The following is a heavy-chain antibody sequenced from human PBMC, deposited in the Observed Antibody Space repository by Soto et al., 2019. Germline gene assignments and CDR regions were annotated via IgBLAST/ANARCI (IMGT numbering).Heavy chain of an antibody. Sequence: LRLSCLGTGFTFSDYTLNWVRQPPGKGLEWVSSISRSGSYIYYADSLKGRFTISRDNAKDSVYLQMNALRVEDTAIYYCAREAAGYSEYFDFWGHGTLVTVSS. V-gene: IGHV3-21*01. CDR1: GFTFSDYT. J-gene: IGHJ4*01. CDR3: AREAAGYSEYFDF. D-gene: IGHD6-25*01. CDR2: ISRSGSYI.